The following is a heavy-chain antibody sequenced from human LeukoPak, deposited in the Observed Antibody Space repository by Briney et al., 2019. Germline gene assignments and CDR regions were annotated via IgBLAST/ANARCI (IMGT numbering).Heavy chain of an antibody. Sequence: PSETLSLTCTVSGGSISSYYWSWIRQRPGKGLEWIGYNYYSGSTKYKPSLKSRVTISVDTSKNQFSLKLTSVTAADTAGYYCARGRFLDAFDIWGQGTMVTVSS. CDR3: ARGRFLDAFDI. D-gene: IGHD3-3*01. J-gene: IGHJ3*02. CDR2: NYYSGST. V-gene: IGHV4-59*01. CDR1: GGSISSYY.